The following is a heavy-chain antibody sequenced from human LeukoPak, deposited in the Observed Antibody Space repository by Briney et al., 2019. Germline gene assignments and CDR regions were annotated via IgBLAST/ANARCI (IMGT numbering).Heavy chain of an antibody. Sequence: ASVKVSCKASGYTFTNYGITWVRQAPGQGLEWMGWINIYNGNTKYAQKLQGRVTMTTDTSTSTAYMELRSLRSDDTAVYYCAREPYSSRVGAFDIWGQGTMVTVSS. CDR1: GYTFTNYG. CDR3: AREPYSSRVGAFDI. CDR2: INIYNGNT. J-gene: IGHJ3*02. V-gene: IGHV1-18*01. D-gene: IGHD6-13*01.